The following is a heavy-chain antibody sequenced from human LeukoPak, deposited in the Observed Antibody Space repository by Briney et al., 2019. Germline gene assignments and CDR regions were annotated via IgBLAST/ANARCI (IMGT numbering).Heavy chain of an antibody. V-gene: IGHV3-23*01. Sequence: GGSLRLSCAASGFTFSSYAMSWVRQAPGKGLEWVSTMLGSGATTYYADSMRGRFTISRDNSKNTLYLQMNSLRAEDTAVYYCAKRGDYFSSGSYYPFDYWGHGTLVTVSS. D-gene: IGHD3-10*01. CDR1: GFTFSSYA. CDR3: AKRGDYFSSGSYYPFDY. CDR2: MLGSGATT. J-gene: IGHJ4*01.